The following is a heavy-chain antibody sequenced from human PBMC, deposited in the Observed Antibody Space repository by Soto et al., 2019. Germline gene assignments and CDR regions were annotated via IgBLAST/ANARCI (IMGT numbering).Heavy chain of an antibody. V-gene: IGHV3-30*04. CDR2: ISSDGKNE. CDR3: ARGLSSSSWLFEY. D-gene: IGHD6-13*01. Sequence: QVQLVESGGGVVQPGRSLRLSCAASGFSFSSYILHWVRQAPGKGLEWVAVISSDGKNEYYADSVKGRFTVSRDKSKNTFNLQMNSLRSEDTAVYYCARGLSSSSWLFEYWGQGTLVTVSS. CDR1: GFSFSSYI. J-gene: IGHJ4*02.